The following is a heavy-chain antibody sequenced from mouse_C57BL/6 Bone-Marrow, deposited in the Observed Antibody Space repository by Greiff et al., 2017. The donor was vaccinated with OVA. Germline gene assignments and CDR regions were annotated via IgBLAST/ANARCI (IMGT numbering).Heavy chain of an antibody. Sequence: VQLQQSGPVLVKPGASVKMSCKASGYTFTDYYMNWVKQSHGKSLEWIGVINPYNGGTSYNQKFKGKATLTVDKSSSTAYMELNSLTSEDSAVYYCATGYYGSSYDWGQGTAPTVSA. V-gene: IGHV1-19*01. CDR1: GYTFTDYY. D-gene: IGHD1-1*01. CDR3: ATGYYGSSYD. CDR2: INPYNGGT. J-gene: IGHJ2*01.